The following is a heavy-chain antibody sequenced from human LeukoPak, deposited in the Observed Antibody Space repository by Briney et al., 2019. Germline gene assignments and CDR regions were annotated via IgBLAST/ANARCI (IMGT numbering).Heavy chain of an antibody. D-gene: IGHD4-17*01. V-gene: IGHV4-39*01. J-gene: IGHJ4*02. CDR3: ASRPTTWGFFDS. CDR2: IYFSGST. Sequence: PSETLSLTCTVSGGSISSSSYYWGWIRQPPGKGLELIGSIYFSGSTAYSPSLKSRANISVDTSKNQFSLKLSSVTAADTAVYFCASRPTTWGFFDSWGQGTLVTVSS. CDR1: GGSISSSSYY.